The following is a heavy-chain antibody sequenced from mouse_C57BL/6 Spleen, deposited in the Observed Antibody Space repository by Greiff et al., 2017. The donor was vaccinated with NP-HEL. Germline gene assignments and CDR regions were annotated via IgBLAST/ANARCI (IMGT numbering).Heavy chain of an antibody. CDR1: GFTFSSYA. J-gene: IGHJ2*01. D-gene: IGHD1-1*01. CDR3: ARFITTVVRGYFDY. Sequence: EVMLVESGGGLVKPGGSLKLSCAASGFTFSSYAMSWVRQTPEKRLEWVATISDGGSYTYYPDNVKGRFTISRDNAKNNLYLQMSHLKSEDTAMYYCARFITTVVRGYFDYWGQGTTLTVSS. V-gene: IGHV5-4*03. CDR2: ISDGGSYT.